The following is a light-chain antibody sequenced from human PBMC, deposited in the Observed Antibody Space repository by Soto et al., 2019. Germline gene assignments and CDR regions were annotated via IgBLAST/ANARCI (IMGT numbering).Light chain of an antibody. V-gene: IGLV2-23*02. CDR2: EVT. CDR3: SSFRDTDTFYV. J-gene: IGLJ1*01. CDR1: GNDVGGYNL. Sequence: QCALTQPASVSGSPGQSITISCTRTGNDVGGYNLVSWYQQDPGNAPKLIIFEVTKRPSGISKRFSGSKSGSTASLTISALQAEDEAAYYCSSFRDTDTFYVFGTGTKLTVL.